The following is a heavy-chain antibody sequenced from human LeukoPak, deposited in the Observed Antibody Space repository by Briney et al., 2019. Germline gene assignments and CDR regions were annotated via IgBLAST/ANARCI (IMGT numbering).Heavy chain of an antibody. CDR2: IKEDGSEK. J-gene: IGHJ3*02. Sequence: GGSLRLSCAASGFTFSRHWMSWVRQAPGKGLEWVANIKEDGSEKDYVDSVKGRFTISRDNAKNSLYLQMNSLRAEDTAVYYCARDFWSGSTDAFDIWGQGTMVTVSS. CDR1: GFTFSRHW. CDR3: ARDFWSGSTDAFDI. D-gene: IGHD3-3*01. V-gene: IGHV3-7*01.